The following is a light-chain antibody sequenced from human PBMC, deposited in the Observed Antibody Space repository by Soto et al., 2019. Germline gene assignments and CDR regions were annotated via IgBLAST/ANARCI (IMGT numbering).Light chain of an antibody. Sequence: DIQMTQAPSTLSTSVGDRVTITRRAGPIIVRWLAWYQQRPGYAHRLLIYDASFLHSGIRCRFSGSGSGTEFTLTISCLHPDDFATYYCQKYNAFSRTCGQETKV. J-gene: IGKJ1*01. CDR3: QKYNAFSRT. CDR2: DAS. CDR1: PIIVRW. V-gene: IGKV1-5*01.